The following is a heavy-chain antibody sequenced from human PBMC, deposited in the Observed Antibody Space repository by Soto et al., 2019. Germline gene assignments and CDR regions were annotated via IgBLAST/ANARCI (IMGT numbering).Heavy chain of an antibody. J-gene: IGHJ4*02. D-gene: IGHD1-7*01. CDR1: GFTFSSYA. Sequence: QSGGSLRLSCAASGFTFSSYAMSWVRQAPGKGLEWVSAISGSGGSTYYADSVKGRFTISRDNSKNTLYLQMNSLRAEDTAVYYCAKVSVNNWNSKRTRIFDDWGQGTLGTVSS. V-gene: IGHV3-23*01. CDR3: AKVSVNNWNSKRTRIFDD. CDR2: ISGSGGST.